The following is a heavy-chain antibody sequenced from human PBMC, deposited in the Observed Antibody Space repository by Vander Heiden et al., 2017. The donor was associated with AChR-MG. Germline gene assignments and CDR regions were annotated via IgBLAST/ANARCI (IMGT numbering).Heavy chain of an antibody. CDR1: GFTFTNYH. Sequence: QVQLVQSGAEVKKPGASLKVSCKTSGFTFTNYHMHWVRQAPGQVLEWVGTINPSLDSTHYAQKFQGRVRMTRDTSTKTVYMDMTSLRPEDTAVYFCARELTGSFYFDFWGQGSLVTVSS. CDR3: ARELTGSFYFDF. CDR2: INPSLDST. D-gene: IGHD1-26*01. J-gene: IGHJ4*02. V-gene: IGHV1-46*03.